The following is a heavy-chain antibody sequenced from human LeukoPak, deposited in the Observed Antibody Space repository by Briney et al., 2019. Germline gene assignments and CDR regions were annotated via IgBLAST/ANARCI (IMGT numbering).Heavy chain of an antibody. Sequence: GGSLRLSCAASGSTFSGYWMTWIRQAPGKGLEWVANIKQDGSEKYYVDSAKGRFTISRDNAKNSLYLQMNSLRAEDTAVYYCARDTGGGYSCYDCWGQGTLVTVSS. CDR3: ARDTGGGYSCYDC. CDR1: GSTFSGYW. V-gene: IGHV3-7*01. J-gene: IGHJ4*02. CDR2: IKQDGSEK. D-gene: IGHD5-18*01.